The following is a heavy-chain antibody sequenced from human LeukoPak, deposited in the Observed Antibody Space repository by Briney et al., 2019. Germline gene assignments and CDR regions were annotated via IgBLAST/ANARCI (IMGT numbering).Heavy chain of an antibody. CDR3: ARPHTDAFDI. J-gene: IGHJ3*02. Sequence: SETLSLTCTVSGGSISSSSYYWGWIRQPPGKGLEWIGSIYYSGSTYYNPSLKSRVTISVDTSKNQFSLRLSSVTAADTAVYYCARPHTDAFDIWGQGTMVTVSS. V-gene: IGHV4-39*01. CDR1: GGSISSSSYY. D-gene: IGHD2-2*02. CDR2: IYYSGST.